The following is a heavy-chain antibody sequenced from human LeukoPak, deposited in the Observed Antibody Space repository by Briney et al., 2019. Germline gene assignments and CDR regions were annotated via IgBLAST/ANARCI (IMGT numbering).Heavy chain of an antibody. CDR1: GGSISRSDFH. D-gene: IGHD3-3*01. J-gene: IGHJ4*02. CDR3: ASRDDFWNGYYFDF. V-gene: IGHV4-39*01. CDR2: ISHSGST. Sequence: SETLSLTCTVSGGSISRSDFHWGWVRQPPGKGLEWIGIISHSGSTFYNPSLKSRVTISVDASTNQFSLKVRSVTAADTALYYCASRDDFWNGYYFDFWGQGILVTVSS.